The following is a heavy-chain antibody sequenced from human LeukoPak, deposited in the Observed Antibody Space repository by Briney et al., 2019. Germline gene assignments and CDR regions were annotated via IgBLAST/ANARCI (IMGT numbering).Heavy chain of an antibody. Sequence: ASVMVSCKASGYTFTGYYMHWVRQAPGQGLEWMGWINPNSGGTNYAQKFQGRVTMTRDTSISTAYMELSRLRSDDTAVYYCARAPPVDYGDYEFDYWGQGTLVTVSS. D-gene: IGHD4-17*01. J-gene: IGHJ4*02. CDR3: ARAPPVDYGDYEFDY. V-gene: IGHV1-2*02. CDR2: INPNSGGT. CDR1: GYTFTGYY.